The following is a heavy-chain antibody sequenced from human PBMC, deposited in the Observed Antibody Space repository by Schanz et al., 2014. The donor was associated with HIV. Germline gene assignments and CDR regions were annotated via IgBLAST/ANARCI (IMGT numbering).Heavy chain of an antibody. CDR2: IKSKTDGGTT. D-gene: IGHD3-3*01. V-gene: IGHV3-15*01. Sequence: EVQLVQSGGGLVKPGGSLRLSCAASGFTFSNAWMSWVRQAPGKGLEWVGRIKSKTDGGTTDYAAPVKGRFTISRDDSKNTLYLQMNSLKTEDTAVYFCTTRRVLGVVQDFWGQGTLVTVSA. CDR3: TTRRVLGVVQDF. CDR1: GFTFSNAW. J-gene: IGHJ3*01.